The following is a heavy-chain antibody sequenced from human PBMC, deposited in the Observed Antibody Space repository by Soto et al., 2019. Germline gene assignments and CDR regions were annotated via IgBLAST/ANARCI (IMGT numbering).Heavy chain of an antibody. Sequence: SETLSLTCAVYGGSFSGYYWSWIRQPPGKGLEWIGEINHSGSTNYNPSLKSRVTISVDTSKNQFSLKLSSVTAADTAVYYCAGRYSGYSAFDYWGQGTLVTVSS. J-gene: IGHJ4*02. CDR2: INHSGST. CDR3: AGRYSGYSAFDY. D-gene: IGHD5-12*01. CDR1: GGSFSGYY. V-gene: IGHV4-34*01.